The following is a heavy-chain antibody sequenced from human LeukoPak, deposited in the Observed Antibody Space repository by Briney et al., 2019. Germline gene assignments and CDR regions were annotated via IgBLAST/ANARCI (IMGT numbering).Heavy chain of an antibody. CDR2: ISPNNGDT. V-gene: IGHV1-18*01. Sequence: GASVKLSFKASGYTFSTYVISWVRQAPGQGLEWMGWISPNNGDTNYAQKHQGRVTMVTDTSKSTAYMELRSIRSDDTAVYYCARDNRNDVNSWFDPWGQGTLVTVSS. D-gene: IGHD1-1*01. CDR3: ARDNRNDVNSWFDP. CDR1: GYTFSTYV. J-gene: IGHJ5*02.